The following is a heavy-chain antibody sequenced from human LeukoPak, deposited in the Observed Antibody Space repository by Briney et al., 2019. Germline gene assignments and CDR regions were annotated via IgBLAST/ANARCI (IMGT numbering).Heavy chain of an antibody. CDR1: GFTFSNYA. CDR3: AKDGLRGDCSDGSCYPFGY. D-gene: IGHD2-15*01. Sequence: PGGSLRLSCAASGFTFSNYAMGWVRQAPGKGLEWVSLISGSGGNTYYADSVKGRFTISRDNSKNTLYLQMSSLRAEDTALYYCAKDGLRGDCSDGSCYPFGYWGQGTLVTVSS. J-gene: IGHJ4*02. CDR2: ISGSGGNT. V-gene: IGHV3-23*01.